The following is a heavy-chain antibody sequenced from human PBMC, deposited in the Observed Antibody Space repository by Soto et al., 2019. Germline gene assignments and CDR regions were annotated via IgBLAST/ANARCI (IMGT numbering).Heavy chain of an antibody. J-gene: IGHJ4*02. D-gene: IGHD3-3*01. CDR3: ASVPIWCGASSCYTEGFDS. Sequence: EVQLLDSGGGWVQPGGSLRLSCVASGFVFSDYAMSWVRQAPGKGLEWVSTISAGGSDTYYADSVKGRFTVSRANSKNTLYVQMNSLRAEDTATCYCASVPIWCGASSCYTEGFDSWGQGTLVTVSS. V-gene: IGHV3-23*01. CDR1: GFVFSDYA. CDR2: ISAGGSDT.